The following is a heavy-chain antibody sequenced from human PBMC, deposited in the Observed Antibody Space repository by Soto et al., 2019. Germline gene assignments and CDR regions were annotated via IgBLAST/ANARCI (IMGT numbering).Heavy chain of an antibody. D-gene: IGHD7-27*01. CDR1: GFTFSNYW. CDR2: INGDGSTT. CDR3: ARGATSATYWGLFDY. V-gene: IGHV3-74*01. J-gene: IGHJ4*02. Sequence: EVQLVESGGGLVQPGGSLRLSCAASGFTFSNYWTHWVRQAPGKGLVWVSRINGDGSTTTYADFVKGRFTISRDNAKNTLYLQMDSLGADDTAVYYCARGATSATYWGLFDYWGQGALVTVSS.